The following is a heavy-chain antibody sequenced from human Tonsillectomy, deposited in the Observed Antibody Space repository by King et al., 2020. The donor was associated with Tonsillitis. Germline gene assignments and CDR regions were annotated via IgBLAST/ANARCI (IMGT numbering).Heavy chain of an antibody. CDR3: AKALLGDFDY. Sequence: EVQLVESGGGLVQPGRSLRLSCAASGFTFDDYAMHWVRQAPGKGLEWVSGISWNSGSIGYADSVKGRFTISRDNAKNSLYLQMNSLRAEDTALYYCAKALLGDFDYWGQGTLVTVSS. D-gene: IGHD3-16*01. J-gene: IGHJ4*02. CDR1: GFTFDDYA. V-gene: IGHV3-9*01. CDR2: ISWNSGSI.